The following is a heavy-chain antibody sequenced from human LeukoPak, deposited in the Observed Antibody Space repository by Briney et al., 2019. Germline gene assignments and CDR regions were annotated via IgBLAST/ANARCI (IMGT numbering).Heavy chain of an antibody. Sequence: PGGSLRLSCAASGFTFNNYAMSWVRQAPGKGLEWVSAISSGSGGTTYYADSVKGRFTISRDNSKNTLYLQMNSLRAEDTAVYYCAREGPHYFDYWGQGTLVTVSS. CDR3: AREGPHYFDY. CDR1: GFTFNNYA. CDR2: ISSGSGGTT. J-gene: IGHJ4*02. V-gene: IGHV3-23*01.